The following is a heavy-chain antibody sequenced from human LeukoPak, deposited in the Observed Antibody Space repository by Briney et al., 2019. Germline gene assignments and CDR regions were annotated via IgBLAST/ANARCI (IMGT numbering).Heavy chain of an antibody. CDR2: ISAYNGNT. J-gene: IGHJ3*02. Sequence: ASVKVSCKASGYTFTSYGISWVRPAPGQGLEWMGWISAYNGNTNDAQKLQGRVTMTTDTSTSTAYMELRSLRSDDTAVYYCARGGRLGYCSSTSCYTDAFDIWGQGTMVTVSS. CDR3: ARGGRLGYCSSTSCYTDAFDI. D-gene: IGHD2-2*02. CDR1: GYTFTSYG. V-gene: IGHV1-18*01.